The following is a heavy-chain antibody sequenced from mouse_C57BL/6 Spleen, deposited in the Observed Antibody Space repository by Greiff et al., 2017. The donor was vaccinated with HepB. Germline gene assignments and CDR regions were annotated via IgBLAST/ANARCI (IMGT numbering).Heavy chain of an antibody. J-gene: IGHJ3*01. CDR3: ARSPYGSTPWFAY. Sequence: VQLQQSGAELVRPGASVKLSCKASGYTFTDYYINWVKQRPGQGLEWIARIYPGSGNTYYNEKFKGKATLTAEKSSSTAYMQLSSLTSEDSAVYVCARSPYGSTPWFAYWGQGTLVTVSA. D-gene: IGHD1-1*01. CDR1: GYTFTDYY. CDR2: IYPGSGNT. V-gene: IGHV1-76*01.